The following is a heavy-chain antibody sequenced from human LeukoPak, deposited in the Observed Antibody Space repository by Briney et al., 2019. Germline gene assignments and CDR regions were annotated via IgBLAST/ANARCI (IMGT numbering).Heavy chain of an antibody. J-gene: IGHJ4*02. V-gene: IGHV3-21*01. CDR3: ARDQRERSFDY. CDR1: GFTFSSYG. D-gene: IGHD1-1*01. Sequence: GGSLRLSCAASGFTFSSYGMHWVRQAPGKGLEWVSSISSSSSYKYYADSVKGRFTISRDNAKNSLYLQMNSLRAEDTAVYYCARDQRERSFDYWGQGTLVTVSS. CDR2: ISSSSSYK.